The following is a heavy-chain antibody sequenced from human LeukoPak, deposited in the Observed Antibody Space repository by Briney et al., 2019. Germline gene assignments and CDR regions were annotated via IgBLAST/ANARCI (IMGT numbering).Heavy chain of an antibody. Sequence: ASVKVSCKASGYTFTSYDINWVRQATGQGLEWMGWMNPNSGNTGYAQKFQGRVTITRNTSISTAYMELSSLRSADTAVYYCARARMEWLYPYYYYYMDVWGKGTTVTVSS. CDR1: GYTFTSYD. J-gene: IGHJ6*03. V-gene: IGHV1-8*03. CDR2: MNPNSGNT. CDR3: ARARMEWLYPYYYYYMDV. D-gene: IGHD3-3*01.